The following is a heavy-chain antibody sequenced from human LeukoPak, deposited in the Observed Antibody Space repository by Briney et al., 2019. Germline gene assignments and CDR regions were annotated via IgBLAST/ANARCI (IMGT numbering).Heavy chain of an antibody. CDR3: ASGSSGCYFLYFEY. V-gene: IGHV3-30*07. CDR2: ISYDGSHE. Sequence: RGSLRLSCAVFGFTFSSYAMHWVRQAPGKGLEWVAVISYDGSHESYADSVKGRFTISRDNAENSLYLQMNSLSVEDAAVYYCASGSSGCYFLYFEYWGQGALLTVSS. CDR1: GFTFSSYA. J-gene: IGHJ4*02. D-gene: IGHD6-19*01.